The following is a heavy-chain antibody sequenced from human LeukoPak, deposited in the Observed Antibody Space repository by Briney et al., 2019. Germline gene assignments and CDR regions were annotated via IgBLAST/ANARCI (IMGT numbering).Heavy chain of an antibody. D-gene: IGHD3-10*01. CDR3: ARGGQVLLWFGELLLEGNWFDH. CDR1: GFTFSSYD. V-gene: IGHV3-13*04. CDR2: IATAGDT. J-gene: IGHJ5*02. Sequence: GGSLRLSCAASGFTFSSYDMHWVRQATGKGLEWVSAIATAGDTYYPGSVKGRFTISRENAKNSLHLQMNSLRAGDTAVYYCARGGQVLLWFGELLLEGNWFDHWGQRNLVTVSS.